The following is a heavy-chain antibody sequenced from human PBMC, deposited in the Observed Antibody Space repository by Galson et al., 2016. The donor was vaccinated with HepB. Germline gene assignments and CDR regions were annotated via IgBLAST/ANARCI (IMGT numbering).Heavy chain of an antibody. CDR3: ARVSGIAAAGRLFDK. Sequence: TLSLTCTVSGGSVRSGAYSWSWIRQHPGKGLEWIGYIYYSGTSEYPTSLKSRVTISVDTSKNQFSLKVRSVTAADTAVYYCARVSGIAAAGRLFDKWGQGTLVTVSS. D-gene: IGHD6-13*01. CDR1: GGSVRSGAYS. V-gene: IGHV4-31*03. CDR2: IYYSGTS. J-gene: IGHJ4*02.